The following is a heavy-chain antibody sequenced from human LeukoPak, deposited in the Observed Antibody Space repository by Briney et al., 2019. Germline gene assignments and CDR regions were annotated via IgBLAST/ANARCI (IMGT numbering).Heavy chain of an antibody. CDR3: ARALGYCSGGSCSNYYYYGMDV. CDR2: MNPNSGNT. Sequence: ASVKVSCKASGYTFTSYDINWVRQATGQGLEWMGWMNPNSGNTGYAQKFQGRVTMTRNTSISTAYMELSGLRSEDTAVYYCARALGYCSGGSCSNYYYYGMDVWGQGTTVTVSS. J-gene: IGHJ6*02. D-gene: IGHD2-15*01. CDR1: GYTFTSYD. V-gene: IGHV1-8*01.